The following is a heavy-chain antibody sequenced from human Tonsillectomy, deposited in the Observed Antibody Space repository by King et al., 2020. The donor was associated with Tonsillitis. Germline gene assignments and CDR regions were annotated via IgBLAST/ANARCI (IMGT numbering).Heavy chain of an antibody. CDR2: ISSGSGYI. D-gene: IGHD3-9*01. Sequence: VQLVESGGGLVKPGGSLRLSCAASGFTFSKYTMHWVRQAPGKGLEWVSSISSGSGYINYADSVKGRFTISRDNAKNSLFLQMNSLRADETALYYCARVTYDILTGYYIDYFDYWGQGTLVTVSS. V-gene: IGHV3-21*01. J-gene: IGHJ4*02. CDR3: ARVTYDILTGYYIDYFDY. CDR1: GFTFSKYT.